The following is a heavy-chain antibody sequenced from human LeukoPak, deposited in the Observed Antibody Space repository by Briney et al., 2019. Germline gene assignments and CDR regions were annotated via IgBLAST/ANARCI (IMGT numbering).Heavy chain of an antibody. CDR2: IYYSGST. D-gene: IGHD3-10*01. V-gene: IGHV4-59*01. CDR3: ARFDGSGDYFDY. J-gene: IGHJ4*02. CDR1: GGSISSYY. Sequence: NPSETLSLTCTVSGGSISSYYWSWIRQPPGKGLEWIGYIYYSGSTNYNPSLKSRVTISVDTSKNQFSLKLNSVTAADTAVYYCARFDGSGDYFDYWGQGTLVTVSS.